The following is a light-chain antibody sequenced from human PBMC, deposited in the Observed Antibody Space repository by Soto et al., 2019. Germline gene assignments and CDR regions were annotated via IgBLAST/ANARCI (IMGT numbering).Light chain of an antibody. CDR2: GAS. CDR1: QSISTY. V-gene: IGKV1-39*01. Sequence: DIQMTQSPSSLSASVGDRVTITCRASQSISTYLNWYQQKPGKAPKLLIYGASTLQSGVPSRFSGSGSGTDFTLTISGLQPEDLGSYHCQQSYSIPTWTFGQGTKVDIK. J-gene: IGKJ1*01. CDR3: QQSYSIPTWT.